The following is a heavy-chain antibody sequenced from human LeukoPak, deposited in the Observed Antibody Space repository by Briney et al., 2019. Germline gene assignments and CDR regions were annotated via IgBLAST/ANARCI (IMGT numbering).Heavy chain of an antibody. Sequence: SETLSLTCAVYGGSFSGYYWSWIRQPPGKGLEWIGEINHSGSTNYNPSLKSRVTISVDTSKNQFSLKLSSVTAADTAVYYCARGFLSSSEVPSGSYSADAFDIWGQGTMVTVSS. CDR1: GGSFSGYY. V-gene: IGHV4-34*01. D-gene: IGHD1-26*01. CDR3: ARGFLSSSEVPSGSYSADAFDI. CDR2: INHSGST. J-gene: IGHJ3*02.